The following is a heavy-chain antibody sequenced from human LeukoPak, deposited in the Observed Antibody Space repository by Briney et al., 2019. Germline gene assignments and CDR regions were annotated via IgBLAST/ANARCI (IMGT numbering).Heavy chain of an antibody. V-gene: IGHV3-9*01. CDR1: GFTFDDYG. CDR3: AEGHNSSWKKSIDK. J-gene: IGHJ4*02. Sequence: QSGGSLRLSCAASGFTFDDYGMHWVRQAPGQGLEWVTGISWNSGGIGYADSVKGRFTISRHNARNSLYLQMNSLRPEDTALYYCAEGHNSSWKKSIDKWGQGTLVTVSS. D-gene: IGHD6-13*01. CDR2: ISWNSGGI.